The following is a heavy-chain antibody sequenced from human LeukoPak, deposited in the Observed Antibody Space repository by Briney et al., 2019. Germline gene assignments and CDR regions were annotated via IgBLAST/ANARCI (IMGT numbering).Heavy chain of an antibody. CDR3: AGGTDSSKVRD. Sequence: SQTLSLTCTVSGGSISSGDYYWSWIRQHPGKGLEWIGYIYYSGSTYYNPSLKSRVTISVYTSENQFSLKLSSVTAADTAVYYCAGGTDSSKVRDWGQGTLVTVSS. V-gene: IGHV4-31*03. D-gene: IGHD3-22*01. CDR2: IYYSGST. J-gene: IGHJ4*02. CDR1: GGSISSGDYY.